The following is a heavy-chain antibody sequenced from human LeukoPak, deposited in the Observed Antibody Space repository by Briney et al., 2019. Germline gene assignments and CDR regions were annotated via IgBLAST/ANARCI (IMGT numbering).Heavy chain of an antibody. J-gene: IGHJ4*02. V-gene: IGHV3-23*01. D-gene: IGHD2-21*02. Sequence: GGSLRLSCAASGFTFSTYSMSWVRLAPGKGLEWVSTVSPSGGDTYYVDSVEGRFTISRDNFRNILYLQMNSLRAEDTAVYYCAKGGRLHQNDYWGQGTLVTVSS. CDR1: GFTFSTYS. CDR2: VSPSGGDT. CDR3: AKGGRLHQNDY.